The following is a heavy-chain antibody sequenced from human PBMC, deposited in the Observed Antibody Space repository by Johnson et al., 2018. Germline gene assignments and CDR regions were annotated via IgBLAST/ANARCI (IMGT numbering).Heavy chain of an antibody. Sequence: QVQLVESGGGVVQPGRSLRLSCAASGFTFRSYGMHWVRQAPGKGLEWVAVISYDGSNKYYADSAKGRFTISRDNSKNTLYLQMNSLTAEDTAVYYCAREFGLSSSWYTPQYYYYYMDVWGKGTTVTVSS. CDR1: GFTFRSYG. V-gene: IGHV3-30*03. CDR3: AREFGLSSSWYTPQYYYYYMDV. J-gene: IGHJ6*03. D-gene: IGHD6-13*01. CDR2: ISYDGSNK.